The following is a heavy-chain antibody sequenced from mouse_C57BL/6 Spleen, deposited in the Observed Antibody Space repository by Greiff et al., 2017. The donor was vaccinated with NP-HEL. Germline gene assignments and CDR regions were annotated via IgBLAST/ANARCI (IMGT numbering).Heavy chain of an antibody. Sequence: QVQLQQSGAELVKPGASVQLSCKASGYTFTEYTIHWVKQRSGQGLEWIGWFYPGSGSIKYNEKFKDKATLTADKSSSTVYMELSRLTSEDSAVYFCARHEEGSPPFYYGFAYWGQGTLVTVSA. CDR3: ARHEEGSPPFYYGFAY. J-gene: IGHJ3*01. V-gene: IGHV1-62-2*01. CDR2: FYPGSGSI. D-gene: IGHD2-1*01. CDR1: GYTFTEYT.